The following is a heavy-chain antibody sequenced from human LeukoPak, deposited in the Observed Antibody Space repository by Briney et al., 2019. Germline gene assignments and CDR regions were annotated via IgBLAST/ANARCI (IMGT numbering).Heavy chain of an antibody. CDR2: FDPEDGET. CDR3: ASVDTAMVEFDP. D-gene: IGHD5-18*01. J-gene: IGHJ5*02. Sequence: ASVKVSCKVSGYTLTELSMHRVRQAPGKGLEWMGGFDPEDGETIYAQKFQGRVTMTEDTSTDTAYMELSSLRSEDTAVYYCASVDTAMVEFDPWGQGTLVTVSS. CDR1: GYTLTELS. V-gene: IGHV1-24*01.